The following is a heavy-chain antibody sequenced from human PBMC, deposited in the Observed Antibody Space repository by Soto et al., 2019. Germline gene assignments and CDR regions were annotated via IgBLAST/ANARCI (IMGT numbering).Heavy chain of an antibody. CDR3: AAGGGLPRYY. Sequence: SETLSLTCAVSCGSISSCGYSWSWIRQPPGKGLEWIGYIYHSGSTYYNPSLKSRVTISVDRSKNQFSLKLSSVTAADTAVYYCAAGGGLPRYYWGQGTLVTVS. CDR1: CGSISSCGYS. J-gene: IGHJ4*02. V-gene: IGHV4-30-2*01. CDR2: IYHSGST. D-gene: IGHD5-12*01.